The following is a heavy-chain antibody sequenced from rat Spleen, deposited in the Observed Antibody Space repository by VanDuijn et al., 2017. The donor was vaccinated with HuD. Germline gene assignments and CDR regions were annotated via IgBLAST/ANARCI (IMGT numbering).Heavy chain of an antibody. V-gene: IGHV5-25*01. CDR3: ARDNYGSYYFDY. Sequence: EVQLVESGGGLVQPGRSMKLSCAASGFTFSNYDMAWVRQAPTKGLEWVASISYDGSSTYYRDSVKGRFTISRDNAKSTLYLQMDSLRSEDTATYYCARDNYGSYYFDYWGQGVMVTVSS. D-gene: IGHD1-3*01. CDR1: GFTFSNYD. J-gene: IGHJ2*01. CDR2: ISYDGSST.